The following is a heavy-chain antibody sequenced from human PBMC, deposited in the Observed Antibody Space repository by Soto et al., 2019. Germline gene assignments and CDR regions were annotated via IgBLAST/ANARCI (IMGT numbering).Heavy chain of an antibody. J-gene: IGHJ6*02. CDR1: GFTFGRYG. CDR2: ISHDGNNE. V-gene: IGHV3-30*18. Sequence: QVQLVESGGGVVPPGRSLRLSCAASGFTFGRYGIHWVRQAQGKGLEWVAFISHDGNNEYYADSVKGRFTISRDNSKNALYLQMTSLRAEDTAGYYCGKDRGGTYYCHGVDVWGQGTTVTVSS. CDR3: GKDRGGTYYCHGVDV. D-gene: IGHD3-10*01.